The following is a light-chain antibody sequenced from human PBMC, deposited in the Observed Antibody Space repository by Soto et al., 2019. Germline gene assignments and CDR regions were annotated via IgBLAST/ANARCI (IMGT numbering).Light chain of an antibody. CDR1: QRVSARY. CDR3: QQYSDSPPT. Sequence: EILLTPSPGTISMSPGARATLSCRASQRVSARYLAWYHQKPGQAPRLLIFGASDRATGIPDRFSGSGSGTDFTLTIDRLEPEDFAMYYCQQYSDSPPTFGQGTKVDIK. CDR2: GAS. V-gene: IGKV3-20*01. J-gene: IGKJ1*01.